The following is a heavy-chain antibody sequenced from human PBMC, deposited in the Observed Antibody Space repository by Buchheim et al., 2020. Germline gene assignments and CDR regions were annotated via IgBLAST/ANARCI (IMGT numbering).Heavy chain of an antibody. V-gene: IGHV4-31*03. D-gene: IGHD2-15*01. J-gene: IGHJ4*02. Sequence: QVHLQESGPGLVTPSQTLSLTCSVSGDSITSGVFYWTWIRQFPGKGLEWIGYIYHTGTTHYSPSLKSRLSISVDTSRNHFSLRLSSVTAADTAVYYCARLDYSRGYYFDSWGQGTL. CDR3: ARLDYSRGYYFDS. CDR2: IYHTGTT. CDR1: GDSITSGVFY.